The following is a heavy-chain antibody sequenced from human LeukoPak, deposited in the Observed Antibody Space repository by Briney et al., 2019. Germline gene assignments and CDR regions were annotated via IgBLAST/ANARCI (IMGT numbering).Heavy chain of an antibody. Sequence: GGSLRLSCAASGFTFSSYSMNWVRQAPGKGLEWVSAISGSDGSTYYADSVKGRFTISRDNSKNTLYLQMNSLRAEDTAVYYCAKVWRITMVRGVGLDYWGQGTLVTVSS. V-gene: IGHV3-23*01. J-gene: IGHJ4*02. CDR1: GFTFSSYS. CDR3: AKVWRITMVRGVGLDY. D-gene: IGHD3-10*01. CDR2: ISGSDGST.